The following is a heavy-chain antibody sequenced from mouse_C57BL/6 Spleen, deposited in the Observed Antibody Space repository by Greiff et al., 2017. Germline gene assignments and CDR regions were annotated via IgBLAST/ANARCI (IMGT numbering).Heavy chain of an antibody. D-gene: IGHD3-2*02. J-gene: IGHJ4*01. CDR3: ATAQATGYYAMDY. CDR2: ILPGSGST. V-gene: IGHV1-9*01. Sequence: QVQLKESGAELMKPGASVKLSCKATGYTFTGYWIEWVKQRPGHGLEWIGEILPGSGSTNYNEKFKGKATFTADTSSNTAYMQLSSLTTEDSAIYDCATAQATGYYAMDYWGQGTSVTVSS. CDR1: GYTFTGYW.